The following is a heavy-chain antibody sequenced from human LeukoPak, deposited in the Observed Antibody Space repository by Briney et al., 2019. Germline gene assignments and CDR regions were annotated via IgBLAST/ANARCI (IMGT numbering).Heavy chain of an antibody. D-gene: IGHD2-21*02. Sequence: GGSLRLSCGASGFTFSRHAMNWVRQPPGEGLEWVSGIDGSGSLTFYADSVKGRFTISRDNSENRLYLQMNSLRAEDTPVYYCGRVSTVTANFDYWGQGSLVTVSS. J-gene: IGHJ4*02. CDR2: IDGSGSLT. V-gene: IGHV3-23*01. CDR3: GRVSTVTANFDY. CDR1: GFTFSRHA.